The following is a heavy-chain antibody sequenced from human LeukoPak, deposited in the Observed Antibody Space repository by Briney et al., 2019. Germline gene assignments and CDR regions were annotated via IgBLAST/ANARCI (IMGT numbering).Heavy chain of an antibody. Sequence: PGGSLRLSCTASGFTFGDYAMSWVRQAPGKGLEWVGFIRSKAYGGTTEYAASVKGRFTISRDDSKSIAYLQMNSLKTEDTAVYYCTRGLTYYDFWNGPWAYYYYGMDVWGQGTTVTVSS. V-gene: IGHV3-49*04. CDR1: GFTFGDYA. J-gene: IGHJ6*02. CDR3: TRGLTYYDFWNGPWAYYYYGMDV. CDR2: IRSKAYGGTT. D-gene: IGHD3-3*01.